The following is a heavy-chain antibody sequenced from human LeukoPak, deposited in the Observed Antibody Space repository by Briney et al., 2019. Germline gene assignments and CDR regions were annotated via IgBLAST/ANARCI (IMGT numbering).Heavy chain of an antibody. CDR2: INPSGGST. CDR3: ARTTTVVTPTNFDY. Sequence: ASVKVSCKASGYTFTSYYMHWVRQAPGQGLEWMGIINPSGGSTSYAQKFQGRVTMTRDTSISTAYMELSRLRSDDTAVYYCARTTTVVTPTNFDYWGQGTLVTVSS. CDR1: GYTFTSYY. J-gene: IGHJ4*02. D-gene: IGHD4-23*01. V-gene: IGHV1-46*01.